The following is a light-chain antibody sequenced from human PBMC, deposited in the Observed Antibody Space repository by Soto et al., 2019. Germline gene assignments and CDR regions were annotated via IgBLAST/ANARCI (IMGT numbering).Light chain of an antibody. CDR1: QAIGYW. CDR2: PAS. Sequence: DIQMTQSPSPVSASVGDRVTITCRASQAIGYWLAWYQKKPGKAHKLLIYPASNLQSGVPSRFSGSGSGTDFTLTISSLQPEYFAIYYCQQENSFHLTFGGGTKVEIK. J-gene: IGKJ4*01. V-gene: IGKV1-12*01. CDR3: QQENSFHLT.